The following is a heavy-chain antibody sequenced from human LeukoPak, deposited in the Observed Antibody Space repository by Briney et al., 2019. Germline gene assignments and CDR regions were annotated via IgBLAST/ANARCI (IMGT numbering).Heavy chain of an antibody. V-gene: IGHV1-18*01. CDR1: GYTFTSYG. J-gene: IGHJ4*02. D-gene: IGHD6-13*01. CDR3: ARGPPHIAAAGFDY. CDR2: ISAYNGNT. Sequence: ASVKVSCKASGYTFTSYGISWVRQAPGQGLEWMGWISAYNGNTNYAQKLQGRVTMTTDTSTRTAYMELRRLRSDYTAVYYCARGPPHIAAAGFDYWGGGTLVSVSS.